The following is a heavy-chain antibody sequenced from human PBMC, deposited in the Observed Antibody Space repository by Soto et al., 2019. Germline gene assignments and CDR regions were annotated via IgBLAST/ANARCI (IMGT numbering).Heavy chain of an antibody. Sequence: QVQLVQSGTETRKPGASVKVSCKASGYTFIGYYIHWIRQAPGQGLEWMGYINPQTGAPTYAQKFKGSDTMTRDTTIRTAYIELETLTSGDTAVYYCPKAREVSSARLITWIDHWGQGTLDSVSS. V-gene: IGHV1-2*04. J-gene: IGHJ5*02. CDR1: GYTFIGYY. CDR2: INPQTGAP. D-gene: IGHD2-2*01. CDR3: PKAREVSSARLITWIDH.